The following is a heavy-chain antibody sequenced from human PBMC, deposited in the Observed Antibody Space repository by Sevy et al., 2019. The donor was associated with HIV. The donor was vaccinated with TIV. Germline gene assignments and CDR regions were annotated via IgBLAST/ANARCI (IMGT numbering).Heavy chain of an antibody. CDR3: ARDKLLPVMVTMVRGALSYYFDY. V-gene: IGHV3-33*01. D-gene: IGHD3-10*01. J-gene: IGHJ4*02. CDR1: GFTFSSYG. CDR2: IWYDGGSK. Sequence: LRLSCAASGFTFSSYGMHWVRQAPGTGLEWVAVIWYDGGSKYYADSVKGRFTISRDNSKNTLFLQMNSLRAEDTAVYYCARDKLLPVMVTMVRGALSYYFDYWGQGTLVTVSS.